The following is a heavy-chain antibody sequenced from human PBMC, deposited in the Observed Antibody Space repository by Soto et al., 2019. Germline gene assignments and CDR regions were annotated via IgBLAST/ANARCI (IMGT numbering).Heavy chain of an antibody. Sequence: SETLSLTCAVSGDSISRGYYWAWIRQPPGKGLEYIGSIYHSGTTYYNPSLMSRVTISVDTSKNQFSLNLRSVTAADSAVYYCARTDNVGYYQHSGQGTLVTVSS. CDR2: IYHSGTT. J-gene: IGHJ1*01. D-gene: IGHD3-3*01. CDR3: ARTDNVGYYQH. CDR1: GDSISRGYY. V-gene: IGHV4-38-2*01.